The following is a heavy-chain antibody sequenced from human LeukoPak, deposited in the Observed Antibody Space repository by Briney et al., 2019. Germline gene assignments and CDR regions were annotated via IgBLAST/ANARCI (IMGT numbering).Heavy chain of an antibody. CDR3: AAFIVGATYFDY. J-gene: IGHJ4*02. V-gene: IGHV1-2*02. CDR1: GHTFSAYY. CDR2: VNPDSGGT. D-gene: IGHD1-26*01. Sequence: GASVKVSCKASGHTFSAYYMHWVRQAPGQGLEWMGWVNPDSGGTNYPQKFQERVTITRDMSTSTAYMELSSLRSEDTAVYYCAAFIVGATYFDYWGQGTLVTVSS.